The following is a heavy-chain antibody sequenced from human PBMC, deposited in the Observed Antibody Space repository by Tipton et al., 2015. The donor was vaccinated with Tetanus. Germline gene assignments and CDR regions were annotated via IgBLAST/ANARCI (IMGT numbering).Heavy chain of an antibody. Sequence: TLSLTCTVSGGSISSYYWTWIRQPPGRGLEWIGYVHYSGSTNYSPSLRSRVTLSVDTSKNQFSLKLSSVTAADTAVYYCARHDTFIWFGQFGAFDIWGQGTMVTVSS. CDR3: ARHDTFIWFGQFGAFDI. CDR1: GGSISSYY. CDR2: VHYSGST. J-gene: IGHJ3*02. D-gene: IGHD3-10*01. V-gene: IGHV4-59*08.